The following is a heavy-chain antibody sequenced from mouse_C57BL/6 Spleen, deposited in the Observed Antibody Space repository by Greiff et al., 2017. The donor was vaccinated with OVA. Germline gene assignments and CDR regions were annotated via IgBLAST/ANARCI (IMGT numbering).Heavy chain of an antibody. CDR3: AREGGYYSNE. CDR1: GYTFTSYW. D-gene: IGHD2-5*01. CDR2: IDPSDSYT. Sequence: QVQLQQPGAELVRPGTSVKLSCKASGYTFTSYWMHWVKQRPGQGLEWIGVIDPSDSYTNYNQKFKGKATLTVDTSSSTAYMQLSSLTSEDSAVYYCAREGGYYSNEWGQGTTLTVSA. J-gene: IGHJ2*01. V-gene: IGHV1-59*01.